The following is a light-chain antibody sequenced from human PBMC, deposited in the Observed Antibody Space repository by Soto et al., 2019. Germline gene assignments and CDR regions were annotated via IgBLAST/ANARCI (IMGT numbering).Light chain of an antibody. CDR1: QGVRSD. Sequence: EIAMTQSPDTLSVSPGDRATLSCRASQGVRSDLAWYQQKAGQAPRLLIYGASTRATGIPARFSGSGYETEFTLTISSLQSEDFAVYYCQQYNNWPLTFGGGTKVDI. CDR3: QQYNNWPLT. CDR2: GAS. J-gene: IGKJ4*01. V-gene: IGKV3-15*01.